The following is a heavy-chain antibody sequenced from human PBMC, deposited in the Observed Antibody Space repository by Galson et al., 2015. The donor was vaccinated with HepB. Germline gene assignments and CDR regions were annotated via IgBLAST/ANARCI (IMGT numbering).Heavy chain of an antibody. CDR1: GGSISSSNW. Sequence: SETLSLTCAVSGGSISSSNWWSWVRQPPGKGLEWIGEIYHSGSTNYNPSLKSRVTISVDKSKNQSSLKLSSVTAADTAVYYCARAGGIAAPGPYYYYYGMDVWGQGTTVTVSS. D-gene: IGHD6-13*01. CDR2: IYHSGST. V-gene: IGHV4-4*02. J-gene: IGHJ6*02. CDR3: ARAGGIAAPGPYYYYYGMDV.